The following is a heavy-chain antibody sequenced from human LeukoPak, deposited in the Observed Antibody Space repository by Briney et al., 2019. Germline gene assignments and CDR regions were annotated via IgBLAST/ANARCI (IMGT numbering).Heavy chain of an antibody. CDR1: GYTFTDYS. V-gene: IGHV1-2*02. J-gene: IGHJ2*01. CDR3: ARVFHRVYFDL. Sequence: ASVKVSCKAPGYTFTDYSMHWVRQAPGQGLEWMGWINPNSGGTNYAQKFQGRVTMTRDTSISTAYMELSRLRSDDTAVYYCARVFHRVYFDLWGRGTLVTVSS. CDR2: INPNSGGT.